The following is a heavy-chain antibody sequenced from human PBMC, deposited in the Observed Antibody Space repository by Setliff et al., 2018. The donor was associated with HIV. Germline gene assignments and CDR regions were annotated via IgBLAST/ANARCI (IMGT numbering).Heavy chain of an antibody. J-gene: IGHJ5*02. CDR2: IYSNGRT. CDR3: VKAVAAPSWFDP. V-gene: IGHV4-61*02. D-gene: IGHD2-15*01. Sequence: SETLSLTCTVSGGSITSGSYYWSWIRQPAGKGLEWIGRIYSNGRTTHNPSLKSRVTISRDTSKNQFSLKLTSVTAADTAVYYCVKAVAAPSWFDPWGQGTLVTVSS. CDR1: GGSITSGSYY.